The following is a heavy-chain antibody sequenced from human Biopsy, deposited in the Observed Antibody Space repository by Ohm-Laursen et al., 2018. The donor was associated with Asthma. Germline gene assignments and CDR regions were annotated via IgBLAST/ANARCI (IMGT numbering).Heavy chain of an antibody. CDR1: GFTFGDYW. D-gene: IGHD3-3*02. V-gene: IGHV3-7*01. CDR3: ARTFHFWSPYHAEHYQL. Sequence: SLRLSCAASGFTFGDYWMSWVRQVPGKGLEWVANIKHDGTEKNHVDSLKGRFTISRDNAKNSLYLQMNSLRAEDTAVYYCARTFHFWSPYHAEHYQLWGQGTLVPVPS. CDR2: IKHDGTEK. J-gene: IGHJ1*01.